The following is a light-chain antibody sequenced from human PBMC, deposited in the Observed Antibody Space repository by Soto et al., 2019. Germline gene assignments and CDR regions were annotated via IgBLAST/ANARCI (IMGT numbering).Light chain of an antibody. J-gene: IGKJ1*01. V-gene: IGKV3-20*01. Sequence: DIVLTQSPGTLSLSPGERATLSCGASRSVHSVYLAWYQQKPGQAPRLLLYRGSSRPSGIPDRFSGSGSGTDFTLTISRLEPKDFAVYYCQQYGSSPRTTFGQGTKVDIK. CDR1: RSVHSVY. CDR2: RGS. CDR3: QQYGSSPRTT.